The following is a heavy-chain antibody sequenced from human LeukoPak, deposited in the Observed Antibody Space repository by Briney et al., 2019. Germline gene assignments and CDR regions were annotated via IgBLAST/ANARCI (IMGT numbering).Heavy chain of an antibody. V-gene: IGHV1-69*05. CDR3: ARDGLLCSGGSCRAPNWFDP. J-gene: IGHJ5*02. D-gene: IGHD2-15*01. CDR1: GGTFSSYA. CDR2: IIPIFGTA. Sequence: SVKVSCKASGGTFSSYAIRWVRKAPGQGLEWMGRIIPIFGTANYAQQFQGRVTITTDESTSTAYMDLSSLRSEDTAVYYCARDGLLCSGGSCRAPNWFDPWGQRTLVTVSS.